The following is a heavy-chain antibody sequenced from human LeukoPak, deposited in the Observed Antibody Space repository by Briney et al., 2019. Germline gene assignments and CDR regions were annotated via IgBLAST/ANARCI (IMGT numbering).Heavy chain of an antibody. J-gene: IGHJ5*02. CDR1: GGSISSSSYY. CDR3: AAGYYDSSGAPLNWFDT. V-gene: IGHV4-39*01. Sequence: SETLSLTCTVSGGSISSSSYYWGWIRQPPGQGLEWIGSIYYSGSTYYNPSLKSRVTISVDTSKNQFSLKLSSVTAADTAVYYCAAGYYDSSGAPLNWFDTWGQGTLVTVSS. CDR2: IYYSGST. D-gene: IGHD3-22*01.